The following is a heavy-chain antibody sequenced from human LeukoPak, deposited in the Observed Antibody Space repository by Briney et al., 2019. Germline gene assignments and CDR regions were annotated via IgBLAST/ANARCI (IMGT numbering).Heavy chain of an antibody. CDR1: GFTFSNYA. J-gene: IGHJ6*02. CDR2: ISGSGGSS. V-gene: IGHV3-23*01. D-gene: IGHD2/OR15-2a*01. Sequence: GGSLRLSCAASGFTFSNYAMSWVRQAPGKGLEWVSAISGSGGSSYFADSVKGRFTISRDNSKNTLYLQMNSLRAEDTAVYYCAKDLSPLYYYYGMDVWGQGTTVTVSS. CDR3: AKDLSPLYYYYGMDV.